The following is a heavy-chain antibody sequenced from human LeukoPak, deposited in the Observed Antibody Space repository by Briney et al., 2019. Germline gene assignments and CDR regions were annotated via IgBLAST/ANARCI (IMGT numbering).Heavy chain of an antibody. J-gene: IGHJ5*02. CDR3: ARAGKAHSSYYDILTGYRLYNWFDP. CDR2: IYTSGST. CDR1: GGSISSYY. V-gene: IGHV4-4*07. Sequence: SETLSLPCTVSGGSISSYYWSCIRQPAGKGLEWLGRIYTSGSTNYNPSLKSRVTMSVDTSKNQFSLKLSSVTAADTAVYYCARAGKAHSSYYDILTGYRLYNWFDPWGQGTLVTVSS. D-gene: IGHD3-9*01.